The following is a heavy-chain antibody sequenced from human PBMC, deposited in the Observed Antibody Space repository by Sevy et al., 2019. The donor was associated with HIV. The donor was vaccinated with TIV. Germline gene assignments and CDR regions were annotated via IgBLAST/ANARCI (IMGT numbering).Heavy chain of an antibody. CDR2: IKEDGGEK. J-gene: IGHJ5*02. CDR3: ARDPGFDP. CDR1: GFPLKSYW. Sequence: GGSLRLSCIASGFPLKSYWMSWVRQAPGKGLEWVANIKEDGGEKYYVHSVKGRFTISRDNAKNSLYLQMNSLRAEDTAVYYCARDPGFDPWGQGTLVTVSS. V-gene: IGHV3-7*03.